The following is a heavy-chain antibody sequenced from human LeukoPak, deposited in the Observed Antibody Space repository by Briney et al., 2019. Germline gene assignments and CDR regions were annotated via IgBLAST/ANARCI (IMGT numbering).Heavy chain of an antibody. J-gene: IGHJ4*02. Sequence: GGSLRLSCAASGFTFSSYAMHWVRQAPGKGLEWVAVISYDGSNKYYADSVKGRFTISRDNSKNTLYLQMNSLRAEDTAVYYCARELTILAPVDYWGQGTLASVSS. V-gene: IGHV3-30-3*01. CDR3: ARELTILAPVDY. CDR1: GFTFSSYA. D-gene: IGHD3-3*01. CDR2: ISYDGSNK.